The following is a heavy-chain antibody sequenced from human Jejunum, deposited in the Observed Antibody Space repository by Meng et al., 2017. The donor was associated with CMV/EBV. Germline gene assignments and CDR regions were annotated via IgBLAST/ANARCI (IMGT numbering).Heavy chain of an antibody. D-gene: IGHD6-19*01. Sequence: HVKITDSGPGLCQPSEPLSLTCTVSGCSKSNYYWSWIRQPAGKGLEYIGRIYSSGNTKYNPSLNSRVTMSVDTSKNQFSLKVRSVTAADTAVYLCARHEVVGTAIFYYWGQGTLVTVSS. CDR3: ARHEVVGTAIFYY. V-gene: IGHV4-4*07. CDR1: GCSKSNYY. J-gene: IGHJ4*02. CDR2: IYSSGNT.